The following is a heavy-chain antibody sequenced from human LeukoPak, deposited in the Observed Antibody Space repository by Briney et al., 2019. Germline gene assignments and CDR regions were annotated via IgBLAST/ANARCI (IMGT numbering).Heavy chain of an antibody. D-gene: IGHD4-11*01. CDR3: AKNTKPTLITPDF. Sequence: GGSLRLSCAASGFTFSSYGMHWVRQAPGKGLEWVAVIPYDGSNTYYADSVKGRFTISRDNSKNTLYLQMNSLRAEDTAIYYCAKNTKPTLITPDFWGQGTLVTVSS. V-gene: IGHV3-30*18. J-gene: IGHJ4*02. CDR1: GFTFSSYG. CDR2: IPYDGSNT.